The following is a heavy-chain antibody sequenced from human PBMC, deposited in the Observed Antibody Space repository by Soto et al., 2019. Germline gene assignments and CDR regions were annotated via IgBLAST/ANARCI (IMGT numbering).Heavy chain of an antibody. J-gene: IGHJ5*02. CDR3: AREVYSSTYLAS. CDR1: GFSLSSSGVG. D-gene: IGHD6-13*01. Sequence: QITLRESGPTLVRPTQTLTLTCTFSGFSLSSSGVGVGWIRQPPGKALEWLALVYWDDDHRYSPSLKTRLTIIKDLSKNQVILTMTKFDPADTATYYCAREVYSSTYLASWGQGTLVTVSS. CDR2: VYWDDDH. V-gene: IGHV2-5*02.